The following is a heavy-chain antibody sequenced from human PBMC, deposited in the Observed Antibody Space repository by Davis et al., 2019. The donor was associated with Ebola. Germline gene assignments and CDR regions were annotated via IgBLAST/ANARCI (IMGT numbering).Heavy chain of an antibody. J-gene: IGHJ3*01. CDR3: AKAVDYEEAFDV. Sequence: MPSETLSLTCTVSDDSFSIPTYYWSWIRQPPGKGLEWIGSIYYSGSTYYNPSLNSRVTISADSSKNHFSLRLNAVTAADTAVYYCAKAVDYEEAFDVWGQGTMVTVSS. D-gene: IGHD4-17*01. V-gene: IGHV4-39*02. CDR1: DDSFSIPTYY. CDR2: IYYSGST.